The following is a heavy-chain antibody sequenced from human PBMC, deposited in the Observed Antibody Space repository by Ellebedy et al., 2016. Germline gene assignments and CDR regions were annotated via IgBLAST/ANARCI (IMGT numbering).Heavy chain of an antibody. CDR2: ISWNSGSI. CDR1: GFTFADYA. J-gene: IGHJ6*04. Sequence: GESLKISXAASGFTFADYAMHWVRQAPGKGLEWVSGISWNSGSIGYADSVKGRFTISRDNAKNSLYLQMNSLRAEDTALYYCAKEDLGLDVWGKGTTVTVSS. CDR3: AKEDLGLDV. D-gene: IGHD3-10*01. V-gene: IGHV3-9*01.